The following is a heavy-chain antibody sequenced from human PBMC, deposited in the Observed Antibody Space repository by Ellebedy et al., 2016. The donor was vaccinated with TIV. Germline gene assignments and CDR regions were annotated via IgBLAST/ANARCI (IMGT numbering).Heavy chain of an antibody. J-gene: IGHJ3*01. CDR2: ITESGGNT. CDR3: ARDPVGVGPAFDV. V-gene: IGHV3-23*01. Sequence: PGGSLRLSCAASGLTFSSHAMSWVRQAPGKGLEWVSSITESGGNTYYADSVKGRFTISRDNSKDTRFLQMNSLRAEDTAIYFCARDPVGVGPAFDVWGQGTMVTVSS. D-gene: IGHD4-23*01. CDR1: GLTFSSHA.